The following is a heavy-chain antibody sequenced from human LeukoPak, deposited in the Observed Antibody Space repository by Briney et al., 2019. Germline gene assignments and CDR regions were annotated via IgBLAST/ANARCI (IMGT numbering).Heavy chain of an antibody. J-gene: IGHJ4*02. CDR3: ARDHPVAGGFDY. CDR1: GYTFTGYY. CDR2: INPSGGST. Sequence: ASVKVSCKASGYTFTGYYMHWVRQAPGQGLEWVGIINPSGGSTSYAQKFQGRVTMTRDTSTSTVYMELSSLRSEDTAVYYCARDHPVAGGFDYWGQGTLVTVSS. V-gene: IGHV1-46*01. D-gene: IGHD6-19*01.